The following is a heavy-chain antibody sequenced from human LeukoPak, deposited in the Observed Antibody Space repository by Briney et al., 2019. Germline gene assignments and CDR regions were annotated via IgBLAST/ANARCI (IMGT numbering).Heavy chain of an antibody. D-gene: IGHD5-18*01. V-gene: IGHV4-39*01. J-gene: IGHJ4*02. CDR1: GGSISSGIYY. Sequence: SETLSLTCTVSGGSISSGIYYWGWIRQTPGKGLEWIGSINYSGSTYDNPSLKSRVTISVDTSKNQFSLKLNSVTAADTAVYYCARSKWIQLAYFDYWGQGTLVTVSS. CDR3: ARSKWIQLAYFDY. CDR2: INYSGST.